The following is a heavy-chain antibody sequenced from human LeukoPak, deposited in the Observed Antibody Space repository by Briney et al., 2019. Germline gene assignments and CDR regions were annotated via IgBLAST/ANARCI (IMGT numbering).Heavy chain of an antibody. CDR3: GKDRSIAAPNNDFFDS. CDR1: GFTFNRFY. V-gene: IGHV3-64D*06. D-gene: IGHD6-6*01. Sequence: GGSLRLSCSASGFTFNRFYLHWVRQAPGKGLEFYADSVKGRFTISRDNSKNTLYLQMSSLRADDTAVYYCGKDRSIAAPNNDFFDSWGQGALVTVST. J-gene: IGHJ4*02.